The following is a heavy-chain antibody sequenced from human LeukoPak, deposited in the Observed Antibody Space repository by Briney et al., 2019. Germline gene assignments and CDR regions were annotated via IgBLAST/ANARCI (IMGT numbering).Heavy chain of an antibody. D-gene: IGHD2-2*01. V-gene: IGHV3-21*01. CDR3: ARDTCGSTSCYVSRYYYYMDV. CDR2: ISSSSSYI. Sequence: PGGSLRLSCAASGFTFSSYSMNWVRQAPGKGLEWVSSISSSSSYIYYADSVKGRFTISRDNAKNSLYLQMNSLRAEDTAVYYCARDTCGSTSCYVSRYYYYMDVWGKGTTVTVSS. CDR1: GFTFSSYS. J-gene: IGHJ6*03.